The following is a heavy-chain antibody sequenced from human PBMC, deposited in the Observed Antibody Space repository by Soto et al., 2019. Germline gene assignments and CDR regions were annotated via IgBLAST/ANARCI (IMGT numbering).Heavy chain of an antibody. CDR2: IYYSGST. Sequence: SETLSLTCTVSGGSISSYYWSWIRQPPGKGLEWIGYIYYSGSTNYNPSLKSRVAISVDTSKNQLSLRLCSVTAADTAVYYCGRQPGHCGSTTCFGYYSVDVWGQGTTVTVSS. CDR1: GGSISSYY. V-gene: IGHV4-59*08. J-gene: IGHJ6*02. CDR3: GRQPGHCGSTTCFGYYSVDV. D-gene: IGHD2-2*01.